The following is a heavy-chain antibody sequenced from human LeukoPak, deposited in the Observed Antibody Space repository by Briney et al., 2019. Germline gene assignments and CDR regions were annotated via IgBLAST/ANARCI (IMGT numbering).Heavy chain of an antibody. D-gene: IGHD3-3*01. Sequence: GGSLRLSCAASGFTFSSYAMHWVRQAPGKGLEWVAVISYDGSYKYYADSVKGRFTISRDNSKNTLYLQMNSLRAEDTAVYYCARGRADFWSGYGMDVWGQGTTVTVSS. CDR1: GFTFSSYA. CDR2: ISYDGSYK. J-gene: IGHJ6*02. CDR3: ARGRADFWSGYGMDV. V-gene: IGHV3-30-3*01.